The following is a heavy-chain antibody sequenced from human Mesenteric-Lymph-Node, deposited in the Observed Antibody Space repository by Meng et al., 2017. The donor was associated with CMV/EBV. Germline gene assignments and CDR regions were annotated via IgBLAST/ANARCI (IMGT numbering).Heavy chain of an antibody. CDR2: ISSASSFI. V-gene: IGHV3-21*01. CDR1: GSTFSYYT. D-gene: IGHD3-22*01. CDR3: ARDRLAYYDESGPTRAYGMDV. Sequence: GESLKISCAASGSTFSYYTISWVRQAPGKGLEWVSSISSASSFIYYADSVKGRFTISRDNAKKSLYLQMKSLRAEDTAVYYCARDRLAYYDESGPTRAYGMDVWGQGTTVTVSS. J-gene: IGHJ6*02.